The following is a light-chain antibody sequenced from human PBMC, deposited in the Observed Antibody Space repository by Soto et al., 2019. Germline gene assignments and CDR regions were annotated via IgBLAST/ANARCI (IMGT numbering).Light chain of an antibody. CDR3: QQYNDWPLT. J-gene: IGKJ4*01. CDR2: GAS. Sequence: EIVFTQYPATLSVSPGERATLSCRASESTNNYLAWYQQKPGQAPRLLIDGASTRAAGIPPRFSGSGSGTEFTLTISSLQSEDFAIYYCQQYNDWPLTFGGGTKVDIK. V-gene: IGKV3-15*01. CDR1: ESTNNY.